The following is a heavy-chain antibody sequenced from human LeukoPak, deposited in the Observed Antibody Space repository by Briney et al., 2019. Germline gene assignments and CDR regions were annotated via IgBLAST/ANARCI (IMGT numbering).Heavy chain of an antibody. Sequence: ASVKVSCKASGGTFSSYAISWVRQAPGQGREWMGRIIPIFGTANYAQKFQGRVTITTDESTSTAYMELSSLRSEDTAVYYCARGPLVEYDSSGYYYWGQGTLVTVSS. CDR2: IIPIFGTA. CDR3: ARGPLVEYDSSGYYY. V-gene: IGHV1-69*05. D-gene: IGHD3-22*01. J-gene: IGHJ4*02. CDR1: GGTFSSYA.